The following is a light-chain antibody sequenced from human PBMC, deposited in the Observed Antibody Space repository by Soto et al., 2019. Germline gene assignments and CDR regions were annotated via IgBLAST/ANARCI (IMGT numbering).Light chain of an antibody. J-gene: IGKJ1*01. CDR2: GAS. CDR3: QQYNNWLPWT. CDR1: QSVGSN. V-gene: IGKV3-15*01. Sequence: EKVMTQSPVTLSVSPGESATLSCRASQSVGSNLAWYQQKPGQAPSLLIYGASTMATGIPARFSGSGSWTEFTLTISSLQSDDTAVSYCQQYNNWLPWTFGQGTKVEIK.